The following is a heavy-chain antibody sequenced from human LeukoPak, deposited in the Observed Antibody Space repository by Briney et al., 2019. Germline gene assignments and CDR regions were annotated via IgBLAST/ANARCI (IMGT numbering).Heavy chain of an antibody. Sequence: SETLSLTCSVSGDSISNYYWTWIRQPPGKGLEWIGYVHYTGTTDYNPSLKSRVTISVDLSKNQFSLKLRSVTPADTAVYYCVRXPXXXXXDPWXXGTPVTVS. V-gene: IGHV4-59*01. CDR2: VHYTGTT. J-gene: IGHJ5*02. CDR1: GDSISNYY. CDR3: VRXPXXXXXDP.